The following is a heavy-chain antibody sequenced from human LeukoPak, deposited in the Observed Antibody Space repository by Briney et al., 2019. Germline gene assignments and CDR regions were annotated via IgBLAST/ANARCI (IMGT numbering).Heavy chain of an antibody. D-gene: IGHD6-6*01. CDR3: AKGTYSSSPRDY. CDR2: ISYDGSSK. J-gene: IGHJ4*02. Sequence: GGSLRLSCADSGFTFSSYDMHWVRQAPGKGLEWVAVISYDGSSKYCADSVKGRFTISRDNSQNTLYLQMNSLRAEDTAVYYCAKGTYSSSPRDYWGQGTLVTVSS. V-gene: IGHV3-30*18. CDR1: GFTFSSYD.